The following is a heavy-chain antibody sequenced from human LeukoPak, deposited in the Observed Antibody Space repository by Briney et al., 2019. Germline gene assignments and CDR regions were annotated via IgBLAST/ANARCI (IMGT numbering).Heavy chain of an antibody. CDR2: ISYGGSSK. Sequence: QPGGSLRLSCAASGFTFSNHGMHWVRQAPGKGLEWVAYISYGGSSKYYADSVKGRLTLSRDNSKNTVSLQMNSLRAEDTAVYYCTRDSNYSFDYWGQGTLVTVSS. CDR1: GFTFSNHG. J-gene: IGHJ4*02. D-gene: IGHD4-11*01. CDR3: TRDSNYSFDY. V-gene: IGHV3-30*02.